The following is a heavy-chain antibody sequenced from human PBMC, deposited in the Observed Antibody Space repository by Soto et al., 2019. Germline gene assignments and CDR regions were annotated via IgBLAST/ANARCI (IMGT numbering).Heavy chain of an antibody. CDR3: GGQGY. V-gene: IGHV3-30-3*01. CDR2: LSYDGSYK. CDR1: GFTFSSYT. J-gene: IGHJ4*02. Sequence: QVQLVESGGGVVQPGRSLRLSCAASGFTFSSYTMHWVRQAPGKGLEWVALLSYDGSYKYYADSVKGRFTISRDNPKNTLYLQMNSLGAEDSAVYYCGGQGYWGQGTLVTVSS.